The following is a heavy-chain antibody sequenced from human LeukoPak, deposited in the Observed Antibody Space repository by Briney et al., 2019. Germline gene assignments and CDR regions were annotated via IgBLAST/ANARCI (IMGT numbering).Heavy chain of an antibody. CDR3: ARSYYDILTGFFFDY. CDR1: GGSTSSGRYY. CDR2: IYYSGSA. V-gene: IGHV4-31*03. D-gene: IGHD3-9*01. Sequence: SQTLSLTCTVSGGSTSSGRYYWSWIRQLPGKGLEWIGYIYYSGSAYYNPSLKSRVTISKDTSKTQFSLRLSSVTAADTAVYYCARSYYDILTGFFFDYWGQGTLVTVSS. J-gene: IGHJ4*02.